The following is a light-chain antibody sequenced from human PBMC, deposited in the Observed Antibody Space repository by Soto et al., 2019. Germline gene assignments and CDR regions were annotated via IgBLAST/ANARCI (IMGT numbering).Light chain of an antibody. CDR1: QSVSSN. Sequence: EIVMTQSPATLSVSPGERATLSCRASQSVSSNLAWYQQKPGQAPRLLIYGASIRATGIPARFSGSGSGTEFTLTISSLKSEDFAVYYCQQYNNWLTFGGGTKVEIK. CDR2: GAS. CDR3: QQYNNWLT. V-gene: IGKV3-15*01. J-gene: IGKJ4*01.